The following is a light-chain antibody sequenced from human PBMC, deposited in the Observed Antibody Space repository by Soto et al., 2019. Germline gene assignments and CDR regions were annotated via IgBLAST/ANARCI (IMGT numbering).Light chain of an antibody. CDR1: SSDVGGSNY. CDR3: GSYSSSSTLYV. J-gene: IGLJ1*01. V-gene: IGLV2-14*03. Sequence: QSALTQPASVSGSPGQSITISCTGTSSDVGGSNYVSWYQQHLGKAPKLMIYDVSNRPSGVSNRFSGSKSGNTASLTISGLQAEDEADYYCGSYSSSSTLYVFGTGTKLTVL. CDR2: DVS.